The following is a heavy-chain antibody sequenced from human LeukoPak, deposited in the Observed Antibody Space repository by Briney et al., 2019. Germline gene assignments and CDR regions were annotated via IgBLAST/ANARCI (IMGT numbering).Heavy chain of an antibody. CDR1: GGSISSSSYY. Sequence: SETLSLTCTVSGGSISSSSYYWGWIRQPPGKGLEWIGSIYYSGSTYYNPSLKSRVTISVDTSKNQFSLKLSSVTAADTAGYYCARQGVYYYDSSGYYDYWGQGTLVTVSS. V-gene: IGHV4-39*01. CDR3: ARQGVYYYDSSGYYDY. CDR2: IYYSGST. J-gene: IGHJ4*02. D-gene: IGHD3-22*01.